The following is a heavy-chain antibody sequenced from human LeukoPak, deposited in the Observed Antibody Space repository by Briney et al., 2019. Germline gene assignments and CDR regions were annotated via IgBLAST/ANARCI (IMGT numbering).Heavy chain of an antibody. CDR2: MNPENSGT. CDR3: ARFVRHQLPTTDY. V-gene: IGHV1-8*01. D-gene: IGHD2-2*01. J-gene: IGHJ4*02. Sequence: ASVKVSRKTSGYIFTNYDINWVRQATGHRLEWMGWMNPENSGTQPAQKFQGRLIMTMDASAGTAYMELSSLTSDDTAVYYCARFVRHQLPTTDYWGQGTLVTVSS. CDR1: GYIFTNYD.